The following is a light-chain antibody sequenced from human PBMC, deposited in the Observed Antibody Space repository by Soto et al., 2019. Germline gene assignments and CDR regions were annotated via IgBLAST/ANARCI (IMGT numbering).Light chain of an antibody. V-gene: IGLV2-14*03. CDR1: SSDVGGYNY. J-gene: IGLJ1*01. CDR2: DVS. Sequence: QSVLTQPASVSGSPGQSITISCTGTSSDVGGYNYVSWYQHHPGKAPKLMTYDVSNRPSGVSNRFSGSKSGNTASLTISGLQPEDEADYYCCSYTTSNTRQIVFGTGTKLTVL. CDR3: CSYTTSNTRQIV.